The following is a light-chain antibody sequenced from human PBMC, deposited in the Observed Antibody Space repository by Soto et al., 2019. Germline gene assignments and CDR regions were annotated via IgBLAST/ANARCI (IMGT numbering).Light chain of an antibody. CDR1: QSLSNW. J-gene: IGKJ1*01. CDR3: QQYTSYPWT. V-gene: IGKV1-5*02. Sequence: DIQMTQSPSTLSASVGDRVTIVCRASQSLSNWLAWYQQKPGKAPKVLISGASSLESGVPSRFSGSGSGTEFTLTISSLQPDDFATYYCQQYTSYPWTFGQGTKV. CDR2: GAS.